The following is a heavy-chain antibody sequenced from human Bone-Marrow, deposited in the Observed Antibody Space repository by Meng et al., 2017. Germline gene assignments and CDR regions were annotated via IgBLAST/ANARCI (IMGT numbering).Heavy chain of an antibody. J-gene: IGHJ4*02. CDR2: INPNSGDT. CDR3: VRDENISLGKLFGDY. V-gene: IGHV1-2*06. CDR1: GYSFTAYY. D-gene: IGHD2-21*01. Sequence: ASVKVSCKPSGYSFTAYYIHWVRQAPGQGLEWLGHINPNSGDTLYAQKFQGRASMTGDTSISTAYVELSSLRSDDTAVYYCVRDENISLGKLFGDYWGQGTMVTVSS.